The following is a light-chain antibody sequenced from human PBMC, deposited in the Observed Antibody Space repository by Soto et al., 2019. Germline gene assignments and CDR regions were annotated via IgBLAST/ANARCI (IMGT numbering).Light chain of an antibody. J-gene: IGKJ1*01. CDR3: QQSYNTPLT. CDR2: DAS. V-gene: IGKV3-11*01. Sequence: EIVLAQSPPTLSLSPGERATLSCRASQSLSNYLAWYQQKPGQAPRLLIYDASNRATGIPARFSGSGSGTDFTLTISSLQLDDFATYYCQQSYNTPLTFGQGTKVDIK. CDR1: QSLSNY.